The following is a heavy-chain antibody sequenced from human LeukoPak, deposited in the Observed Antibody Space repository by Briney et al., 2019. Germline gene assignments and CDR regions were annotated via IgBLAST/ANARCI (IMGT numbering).Heavy chain of an antibody. V-gene: IGHV4-4*02. CDR3: AREGCSGGSCYYYYGMGV. J-gene: IGHJ6*02. Sequence: SETLSLTCAVSGGSISSSNWWSWVRQPPGKGLEWIGEIYHSGSTDYNPSLKSRVTISVDKSKNQFSLKLSSVTAADTAVYYCAREGCSGGSCYYYYGMGVWGQGTTVTVSS. D-gene: IGHD2-15*01. CDR2: IYHSGST. CDR1: GGSISSSNW.